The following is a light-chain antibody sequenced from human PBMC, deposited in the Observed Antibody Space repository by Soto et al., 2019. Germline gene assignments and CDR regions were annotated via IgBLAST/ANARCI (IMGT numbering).Light chain of an antibody. CDR3: QHLNTCPVT. J-gene: IGKJ4*01. Sequence: IQLTQATYSLSAPVGDSVTITCRASQGISRYLAWYQRKPGRAPSLLISAASTLQSGVPARFSGSGSGTEFTLSITSLHSEDFATYYCQHLNTCPVTFGGGTKVDIK. CDR2: AAS. CDR1: QGISRY. V-gene: IGKV1-9*01.